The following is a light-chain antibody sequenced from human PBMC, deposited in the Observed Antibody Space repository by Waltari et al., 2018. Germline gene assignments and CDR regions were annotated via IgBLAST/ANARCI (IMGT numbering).Light chain of an antibody. CDR3: QQSHSTTLT. CDR2: DAS. Sequence: DIQMTQSPSSLSASVGDRVTITCRASESISRYLKWYQQKTGKAPKLLIYDASSLQSGDLSRFSGSGSGTDFTLTISSLQPEDFATYYCQQSHSTTLTVGGGTKVEIK. J-gene: IGKJ4*01. V-gene: IGKV1-39*01. CDR1: ESISRY.